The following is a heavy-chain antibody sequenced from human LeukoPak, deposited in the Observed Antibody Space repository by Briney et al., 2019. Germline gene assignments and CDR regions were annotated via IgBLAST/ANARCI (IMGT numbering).Heavy chain of an antibody. V-gene: IGHV3-7*01. CDR3: ARDPYSGSYGDYYYYYMDV. CDR2: IKQDGSEK. CDR1: GFTFRSYW. Sequence: GGSLRLSCAASGFTFRSYWMSWVRQAPGKGLEWVANIKQDGSEKYYVDSVKGRFTISRDNAKNSLYLQMNSMRDEDKAVYYCARDPYSGSYGDYYYYYMDVWGKGTTVTISS. J-gene: IGHJ6*03. D-gene: IGHD1-26*01.